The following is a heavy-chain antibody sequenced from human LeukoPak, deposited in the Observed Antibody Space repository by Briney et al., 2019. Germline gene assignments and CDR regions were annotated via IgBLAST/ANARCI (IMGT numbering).Heavy chain of an antibody. J-gene: IGHJ4*02. Sequence: KPGESLKISCKGSGYSFTSYWIGWVRQMPGKGLEWMGIIFPSDSDTRYSPSFQGQVTISVDKSISTAYLQWSSLKASDTAIYYCARAASGTARFDFWGQGTLVTVSS. CDR2: IFPSDSDT. D-gene: IGHD6-13*01. V-gene: IGHV5-51*01. CDR1: GYSFTSYW. CDR3: ARAASGTARFDF.